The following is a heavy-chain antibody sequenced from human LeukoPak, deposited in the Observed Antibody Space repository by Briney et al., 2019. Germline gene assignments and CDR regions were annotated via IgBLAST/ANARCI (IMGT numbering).Heavy chain of an antibody. J-gene: IGHJ4*02. Sequence: GGSPRLSCAASGFTFSSYSMNWVRQAPGKGLEWVSSISSSSSYIYYADSVKGRFTISRDNAKNSLYLQMNSLRAEDTAVYYCARDKLNYYGSGSYYAFDYWGQGTLVTVSS. D-gene: IGHD3-10*01. V-gene: IGHV3-21*01. CDR1: GFTFSSYS. CDR3: ARDKLNYYGSGSYYAFDY. CDR2: ISSSSSYI.